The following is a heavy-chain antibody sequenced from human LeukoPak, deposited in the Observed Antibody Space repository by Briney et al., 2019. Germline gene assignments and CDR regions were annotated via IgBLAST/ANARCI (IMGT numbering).Heavy chain of an antibody. V-gene: IGHV3-21*01. D-gene: IGHD6-13*01. CDR1: GFTFSSYS. CDR3: ASNNGGYRDY. Sequence: GGSLRLSCAASGFTFSSYSMNWVRQAPGKGLEWVSSISSSSSYIYYADSVKGRFTISRDNAKNSLYLQMNSLRAEDTAVYYCASNNGGYRDYWGQGTLSPSPQ. CDR2: ISSSSSYI. J-gene: IGHJ4*02.